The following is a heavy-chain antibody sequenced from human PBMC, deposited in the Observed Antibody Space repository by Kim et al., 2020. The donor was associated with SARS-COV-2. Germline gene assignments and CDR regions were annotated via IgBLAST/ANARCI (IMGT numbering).Heavy chain of an antibody. D-gene: IGHD3-9*01. CDR3: TSRYFDWLPAPFDY. V-gene: IGHV3-49*04. Sequence: GGSLRLSCTASRFTFGDYAMSWVRQAPGKGLEWVGFIRSKAYGGTTEYAASVKGRFTISRDDSKSIAYLQMNSLKTEDTAVYYCTSRYFDWLPAPFDYWGQGTLVTVSS. CDR2: IRSKAYGGTT. CDR1: RFTFGDYA. J-gene: IGHJ4*02.